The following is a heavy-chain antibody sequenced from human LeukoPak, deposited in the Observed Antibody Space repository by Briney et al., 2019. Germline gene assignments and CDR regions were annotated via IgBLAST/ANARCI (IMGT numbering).Heavy chain of an antibody. Sequence: PGGSLRLSCAASGFTFSSYAMSWVRQAPGKGLEWVSVIYSGGSTYYADSVKGRFTISRDSSKNTLYLQMNSLRAEDTAVYYCARDLNYRMDVWGQGTTVTVSS. J-gene: IGHJ6*02. CDR1: GFTFSSYA. CDR3: ARDLNYRMDV. CDR2: IYSGGST. V-gene: IGHV3-66*01.